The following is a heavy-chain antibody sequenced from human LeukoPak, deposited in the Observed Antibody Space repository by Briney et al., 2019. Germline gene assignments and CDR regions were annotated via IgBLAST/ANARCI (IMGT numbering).Heavy chain of an antibody. CDR3: ARELDY. CDR1: GFTFSSYG. V-gene: IGHV3-33*05. Sequence: GMSLRLSCAASGFTFSSYGMHRVRQAPGKGLEWVAVISPDGSGKHYVDSVKGRFTISRDNAKNSLYLQMNSLRDEDTAVYYCARELDYWGQGTLVTVSS. CDR2: ISPDGSGK. J-gene: IGHJ4*02.